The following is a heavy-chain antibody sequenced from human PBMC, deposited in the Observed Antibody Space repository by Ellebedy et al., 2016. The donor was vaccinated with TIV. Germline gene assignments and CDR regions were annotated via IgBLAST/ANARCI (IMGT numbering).Heavy chain of an antibody. Sequence: PGGSLRLSCAASGLTPSTSSMNWVRQSPGKGLEWLSYISASGATIYYADAVKGRVTISRDNARDLLYLQMSSLRAEDTAIYYCAREGWGETVRGYWGQGTQVTVSS. CDR3: AREGWGETVRGY. CDR2: ISASGATI. D-gene: IGHD3-10*01. J-gene: IGHJ4*02. CDR1: GLTPSTSS. V-gene: IGHV3-48*04.